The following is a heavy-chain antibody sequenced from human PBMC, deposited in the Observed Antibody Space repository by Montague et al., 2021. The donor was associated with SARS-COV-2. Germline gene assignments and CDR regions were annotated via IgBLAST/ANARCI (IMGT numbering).Heavy chain of an antibody. CDR1: GFSLSTSGMC. V-gene: IGHV2-70*11. CDR2: IDWDDDE. J-gene: IGHJ6*02. D-gene: IGHD3-10*01. CDR3: ARTAGTDYTGYYYYAMDV. Sequence: PALVKPTKTLTLTCTFSGFSLSTSGMCVSWIRQPPGKALEWLARIDWDDDEYYSTSLKTRLTISKDTSKNQVVLTMTNMDPVDTATYYCARTAGTDYTGYYYYAMDVWGQGTTVTVSS.